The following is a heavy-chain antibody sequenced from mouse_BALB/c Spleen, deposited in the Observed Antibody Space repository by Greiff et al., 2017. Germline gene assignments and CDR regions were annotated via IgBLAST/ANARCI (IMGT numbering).Heavy chain of an antibody. CDR1: GYAFSSYW. CDR2: IYPGDGDT. Sequence: QVQLQQSGAELVRPGSSVKISCKASGYAFSSYWMNWVRQRPGQGLEWIGQIYPGDGDTNYNGKFKGKATLTADKSSSTAYMQLSSLTSEDSAVYFCARSAIIPFAYWGQGTLVTVSA. J-gene: IGHJ3*01. V-gene: IGHV1-80*01. D-gene: IGHD1-1*01. CDR3: ARSAIIPFAY.